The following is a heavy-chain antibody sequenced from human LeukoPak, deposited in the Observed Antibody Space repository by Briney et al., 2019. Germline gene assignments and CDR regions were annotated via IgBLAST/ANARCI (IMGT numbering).Heavy chain of an antibody. J-gene: IGHJ4*02. D-gene: IGHD2-2*01. Sequence: GGSLRLSCAASGFTFSSYAMSWVRQAPGKGLEWVPAISGSGGSTYYADSVKGRFTISRDNSKNTLYLQMNSLRAEDTAVYYCAKRYCSSTSCYDDYWGQGTLVTVSS. CDR3: AKRYCSSTSCYDDY. CDR2: ISGSGGST. CDR1: GFTFSSYA. V-gene: IGHV3-23*01.